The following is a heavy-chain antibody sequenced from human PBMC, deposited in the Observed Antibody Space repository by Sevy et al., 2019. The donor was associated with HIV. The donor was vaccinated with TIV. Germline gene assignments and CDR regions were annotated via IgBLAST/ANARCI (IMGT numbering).Heavy chain of an antibody. V-gene: IGHV1-2*06. Sequence: GSVKVSCKASGYTFTAYYVHWVRQAPGQGLEWMGRINPNSGGTNYAQKFQGRVTMTRDTSISTAYMELSGLRYDDTAVYHCARAYYYDSSAYYFDHWGQGTLVTVSS. J-gene: IGHJ4*02. CDR2: INPNSGGT. D-gene: IGHD3-22*01. CDR1: GYTFTAYY. CDR3: ARAYYYDSSAYYFDH.